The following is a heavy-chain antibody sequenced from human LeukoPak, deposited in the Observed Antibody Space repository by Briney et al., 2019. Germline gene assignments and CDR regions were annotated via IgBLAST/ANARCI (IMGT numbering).Heavy chain of an antibody. D-gene: IGHD5-24*01. J-gene: IGHJ4*02. CDR3: ARGLETAYDY. V-gene: IGHV4-39*01. Sequence: SETLSLTCTVSGGSISSSSYYWGWIRQPPEKGLEWIGNSYYSGSIHYNPSLKSRVTISVDTSNNQFSLKLTSVTAADTAVFYCARGLETAYDYWGRGTLVTVSS. CDR1: GGSISSSSYY. CDR2: SYYSGSI.